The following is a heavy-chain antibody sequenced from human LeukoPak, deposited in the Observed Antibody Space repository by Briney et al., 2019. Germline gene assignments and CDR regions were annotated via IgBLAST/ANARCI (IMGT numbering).Heavy chain of an antibody. CDR3: GKVGGNSNS. CDR2: IHNSRGT. CDR1: GGSINSYS. D-gene: IGHD4-23*01. V-gene: IGHV4-59*12. J-gene: IGHJ5*02. Sequence: PSETLSLTCTVSGGSINSYSWSWIRQPPGEGLEWIGSIHNSRGTSYNPSLESRLTISLDTSENQFFLKMSSVTAADTAMYYCGKVGGNSNSWGQGTLVTVSS.